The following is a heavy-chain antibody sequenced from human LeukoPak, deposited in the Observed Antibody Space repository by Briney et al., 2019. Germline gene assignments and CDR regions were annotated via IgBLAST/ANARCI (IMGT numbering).Heavy chain of an antibody. V-gene: IGHV7-4-1*02. Sequence: ASVKVSCKASGYSFTNYAMNWVRQAPGQGLEWMGWIHPSTGNPTYAQGFTGRFVFSLDASVSTTYLQISSLKAEDTAVYFCARAFQSLGGLSLPDYWGQGTLLTVSS. D-gene: IGHD3-16*02. J-gene: IGHJ4*02. CDR3: ARAFQSLGGLSLPDY. CDR2: IHPSTGNP. CDR1: GYSFTNYA.